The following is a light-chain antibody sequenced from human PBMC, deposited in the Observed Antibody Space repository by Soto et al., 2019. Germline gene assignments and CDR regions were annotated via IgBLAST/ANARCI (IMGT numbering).Light chain of an antibody. CDR1: SSNIGSNT. CDR3: AAWDDSLHGYV. V-gene: IGLV1-44*01. CDR2: SNN. Sequence: QAVVTQPPSASGTPGQRVTISCSGSSSNIGSNTVNWYQQLPGTAPKLLIYSNNQRPSGVPDRFSGSKSGTSASLATSGLQSEDEADYYCAAWDDSLHGYVFGTGTQLTVL. J-gene: IGLJ1*01.